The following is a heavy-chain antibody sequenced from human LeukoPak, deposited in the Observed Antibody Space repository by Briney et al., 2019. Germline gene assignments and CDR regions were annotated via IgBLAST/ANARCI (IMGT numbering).Heavy chain of an antibody. D-gene: IGHD1-26*01. CDR1: GYTFTIYG. CDR3: ARRSGSPYWFDP. CDR2: ISAYNGNT. J-gene: IGHJ5*02. V-gene: IGHV1-18*01. Sequence: ASVNVSFTASGYTFTIYGISWVRQAPGQGLEGMGWISAYNGNTNYAQKLQGRVTMTTDTSTSTAYMELRSLRSDDTAVYYCARRSGSPYWFDPWGQGTLVTVSS.